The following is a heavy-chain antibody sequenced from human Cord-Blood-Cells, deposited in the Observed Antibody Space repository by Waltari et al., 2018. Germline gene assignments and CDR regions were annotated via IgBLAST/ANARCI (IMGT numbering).Heavy chain of an antibody. V-gene: IGHV4-31*03. D-gene: IGHD5-12*01. Sequence: QVQLQESGPGLVKPSQTLSLTCTVSGGSISSGGYYWSWIRQHPGKGLEWIGYIYYSGSTDYIPSLKSRVTISVDTSKNQFSLKLSSVTAADTAVYYCAREEGYSGYDRVPNWGQGTLVTVSS. CDR2: IYYSGST. CDR1: GGSISSGGYY. CDR3: AREEGYSGYDRVPN. J-gene: IGHJ4*02.